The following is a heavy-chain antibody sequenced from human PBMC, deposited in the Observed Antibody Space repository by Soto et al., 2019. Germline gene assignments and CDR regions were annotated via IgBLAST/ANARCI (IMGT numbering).Heavy chain of an antibody. Sequence: PHGLDLEWLALIYWDDDKRYSPSLKSRLTITKDTSKNQVVLTMTNMDPVDTATYYCAHSLIPNWGSRGAFDYWGQGTLVTVSS. V-gene: IGHV2-5*02. D-gene: IGHD7-27*01. J-gene: IGHJ4*02. CDR3: AHSLIPNWGSRGAFDY. CDR2: IYWDDDK.